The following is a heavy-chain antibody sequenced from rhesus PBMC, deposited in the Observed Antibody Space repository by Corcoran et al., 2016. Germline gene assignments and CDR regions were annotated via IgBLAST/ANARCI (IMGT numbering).Heavy chain of an antibody. J-gene: IGHJ4*01. D-gene: IGHD6S26*01. CDR3: ARDLPYSSGWSLFDY. CDR1: GFTLSDYS. Sequence: EVQLVESGGGLAKPGGSLRLSCAASGFTLSDYSMDWVRQAPGKGLDWFSRLSNGGGRPLDADSVKGIFTSSRENAKNTLYLQMNSLRAEDTAVYYCARDLPYSSGWSLFDYWGQGVLVTVSS. CDR2: LSNGGGRP. V-gene: IGHV3-178*01.